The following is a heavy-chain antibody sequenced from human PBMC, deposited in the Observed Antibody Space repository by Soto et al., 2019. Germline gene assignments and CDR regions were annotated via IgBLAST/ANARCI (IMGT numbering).Heavy chain of an antibody. CDR3: ARRDVVASYCMDV. J-gene: IGHJ6*02. D-gene: IGHD2-15*01. V-gene: IGHV1-69*01. CDR1: GGTFSRYA. CDR2: IIPICGTA. Sequence: QVQLVQSGAEVKKPGSSVKVSCKASGGTFSRYAIRWVRQAPGQGLEWMGGIIPICGTANYAQKFQGRVTITADASTSTDYMELSSLRSEDTAVYSCARRDVVASYCMDVWGQGTTVTVSS.